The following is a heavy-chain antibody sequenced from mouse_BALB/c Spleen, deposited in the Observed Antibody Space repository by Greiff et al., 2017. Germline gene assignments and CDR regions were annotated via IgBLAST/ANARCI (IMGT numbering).Heavy chain of an antibody. CDR2: IFPGSGNT. Sequence: VKLMESGPELVKPGASVKISCKASGYSFTSYYIHWVKQRPGQGLEWIGWIFPGSGNTKYNEKFKGKATLTADTSSSTAYMQLSSLTSEDSAVYFCARWDGYDGAWFAYWGQGTLVTVSA. CDR1: GYSFTSYY. V-gene: IGHV1-66*01. CDR3: ARWDGYDGAWFAY. J-gene: IGHJ3*01. D-gene: IGHD2-2*01.